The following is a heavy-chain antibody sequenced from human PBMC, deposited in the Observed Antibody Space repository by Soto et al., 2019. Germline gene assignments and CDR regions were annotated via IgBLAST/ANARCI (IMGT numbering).Heavy chain of an antibody. J-gene: IGHJ4*02. Sequence: QLQLQESGPGLVKPSETLSLTCTVSGGSISSSSYYWGWIRQPPGKGLEWIGSIYYSGSTYYNPSLKRRVTVSVDTSKNQFSLKLSSVTAADTAVYYCATRHCSGGSCYSRIIDYWGQGTLVTVSS. V-gene: IGHV4-39*01. D-gene: IGHD2-15*01. CDR3: ATRHCSGGSCYSRIIDY. CDR2: IYYSGST. CDR1: GGSISSSSYY.